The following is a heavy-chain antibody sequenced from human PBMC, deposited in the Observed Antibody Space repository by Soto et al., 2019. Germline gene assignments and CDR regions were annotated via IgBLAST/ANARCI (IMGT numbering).Heavy chain of an antibody. V-gene: IGHV3-23*01. Sequence: SGGSLRLSCAASGFTFSSYAMSWVRQAPGKGLEWVSAISGSGGSTYYADSVKGRFTISRDNSKNTLYLQMNSLRAEDTAVYYCAKEQLVPYYYYGMDVWGQGTTVTVSS. CDR3: AKEQLVPYYYYGMDV. CDR1: GFTFSSYA. CDR2: ISGSGGST. D-gene: IGHD6-13*01. J-gene: IGHJ6*02.